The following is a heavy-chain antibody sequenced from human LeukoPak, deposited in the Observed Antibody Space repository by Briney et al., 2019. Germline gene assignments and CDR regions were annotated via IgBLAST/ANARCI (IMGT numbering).Heavy chain of an antibody. CDR1: GGSISSYY. Sequence: SETLSLTCTVSGGSISSYYWSWIRQPPGKGLEWIGYIYYSGSTNYNPSLKSRVTISVDTSKNQFSLKLSSVTAADTAVYYCASHPHGGTYWGQGTLVTVSS. CDR3: ASHPHGGTY. CDR2: IYYSGST. J-gene: IGHJ4*02. V-gene: IGHV4-59*01. D-gene: IGHD1/OR15-1a*01.